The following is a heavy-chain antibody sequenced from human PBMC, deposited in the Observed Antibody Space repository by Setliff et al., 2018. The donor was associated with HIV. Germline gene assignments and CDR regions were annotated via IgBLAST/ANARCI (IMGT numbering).Heavy chain of an antibody. Sequence: WASVKVSCKASGYIFTSYYMHWLRQVPGQGLEWMGIVDPSGGSTHYAQKFEGRVTMTRDTFTSTFHMELSSLTSEDRAIYYCARDGRAVTSLMVVVSLKNGMDVWGQGTTVTVSS. V-gene: IGHV1-46*01. J-gene: IGHJ6*02. CDR2: VDPSGGST. CDR1: GYIFTSYY. D-gene: IGHD3-22*01. CDR3: ARDGRAVTSLMVVVSLKNGMDV.